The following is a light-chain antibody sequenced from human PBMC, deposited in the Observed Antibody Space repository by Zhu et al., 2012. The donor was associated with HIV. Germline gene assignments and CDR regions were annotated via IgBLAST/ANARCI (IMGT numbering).Light chain of an antibody. CDR1: QSVTSN. J-gene: IGKJ2*01. Sequence: EIVMTQSPATLSVSPGEGVTLSCRASQSVTSNLAWYQQKPGQAPRLLIYGASTRATGISARFSGSGSGTEFTLTISSLQSEDFAVYYCQQYNNWPRTFGQGTKLEIK. CDR2: GAS. V-gene: IGKV3-15*01. CDR3: QQYNNWPRT.